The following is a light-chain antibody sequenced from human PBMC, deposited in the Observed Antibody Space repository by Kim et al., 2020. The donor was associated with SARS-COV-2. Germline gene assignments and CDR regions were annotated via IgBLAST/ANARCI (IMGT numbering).Light chain of an antibody. CDR2: QDH. CDR3: QAWDATTHV. J-gene: IGLJ7*01. Sequence: SYELTQPPSVSVSPGQTASITCSGDKLEDKYANWYQQRPGQSPVLVIYQDHRRPSGIPERFSGSSSGNTATLTISGTQPMDEADYYCQAWDATTHVFGVGTQLTVL. V-gene: IGLV3-1*01. CDR1: KLEDKY.